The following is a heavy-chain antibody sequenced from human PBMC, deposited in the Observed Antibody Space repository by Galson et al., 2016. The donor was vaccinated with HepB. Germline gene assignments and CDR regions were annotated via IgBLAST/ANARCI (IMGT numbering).Heavy chain of an antibody. CDR3: ARISPYEGAS. Sequence: QSGAEVKKPGESLRISCKGSGYIFSSYSIGWARQMAGKGLEWRGIIYPGDPDTRYSPSFQGQVTISADTSITTAYLQWSGLKASDTAMYYCARISPYEGASWGQGTLVIVSS. CDR1: GYIFSSYS. CDR2: IYPGDPDT. V-gene: IGHV5-51*01. D-gene: IGHD3-16*01. J-gene: IGHJ5*02.